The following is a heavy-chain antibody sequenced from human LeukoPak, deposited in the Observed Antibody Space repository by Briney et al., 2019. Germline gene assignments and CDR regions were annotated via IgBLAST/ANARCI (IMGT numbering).Heavy chain of an antibody. CDR3: ATGVRIAVAGTDYFDY. V-gene: IGHV1-24*01. CDR1: GYTLTELS. Sequence: ASVKVSCKVSGYTLTELSMHWVRQAPGKGLEWMGGFDPEDGETIYAQKFQGRVTMTEDTSTDTAYMELSSLRSEDTAVYYCATGVRIAVAGTDYFDYWGQGTLVTVSS. CDR2: FDPEDGET. J-gene: IGHJ4*02. D-gene: IGHD6-19*01.